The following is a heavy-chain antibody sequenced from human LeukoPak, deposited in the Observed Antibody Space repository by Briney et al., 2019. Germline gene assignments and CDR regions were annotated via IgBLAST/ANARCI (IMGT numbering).Heavy chain of an antibody. J-gene: IGHJ4*02. Sequence: GGSLRLSCASSGFTLSSYAMSWVRQPPGKGLEWVATIKKDGSEKDYVDSVKGRFTISRDNAENSLSLQMNSLRGDDTAIYYCVGGSGWLFDYWGQGTLVTVSS. V-gene: IGHV3-7*01. D-gene: IGHD6-19*01. CDR1: GFTLSSYA. CDR3: VGGSGWLFDY. CDR2: IKKDGSEK.